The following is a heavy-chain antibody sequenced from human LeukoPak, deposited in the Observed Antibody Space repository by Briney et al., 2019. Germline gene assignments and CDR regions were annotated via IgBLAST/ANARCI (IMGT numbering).Heavy chain of an antibody. CDR1: GYAFTGYY. V-gene: IGHV1-2*06. CDR2: INPNSGGT. D-gene: IGHD3-10*01. J-gene: IGHJ5*02. CDR3: AREPMVRDFNWFDP. Sequence: ASVKVSCKASGYAFTGYYIHWVRQAPGQGLEWMGRINPNSGGTNYAQKFQGRVTMTRDTSISTASMELSRLTSDDTAVYYCAREPMVRDFNWFDPWGQGTLVTVSS.